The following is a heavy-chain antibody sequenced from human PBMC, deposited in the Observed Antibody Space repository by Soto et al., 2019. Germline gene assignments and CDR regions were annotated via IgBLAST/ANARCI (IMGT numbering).Heavy chain of an antibody. D-gene: IGHD6-13*01. CDR1: GFTFSDYY. V-gene: IGHV3-11*01. J-gene: IGHJ4*02. CDR2: ISTSGSTI. Sequence: GGSLRLSCGASGFTFSDYYMSWIRQAPGKGLEWVSYISTSGSTIYYADSVKGRFTISRDNAKNSLYLQMNSLRAEDTAVYYCARDQTIAAVGPYYFDYWGQGTLVTVSS. CDR3: ARDQTIAAVGPYYFDY.